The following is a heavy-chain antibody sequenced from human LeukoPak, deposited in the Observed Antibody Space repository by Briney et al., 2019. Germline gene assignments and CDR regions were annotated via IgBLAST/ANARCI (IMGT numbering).Heavy chain of an antibody. CDR3: ATSTNNWNYRYYYYYYMDV. Sequence: ASVKVSCKVSGYTLTELSMHWVRQAPGKGLEWMGGFDPEDGETIYAQKFQGRVTMTEDTSTDTAYMELSSLRSEDTAVYYCATSTNNWNYRYYYYYYMDVWGKGTTVTVSS. CDR1: GYTLTELS. J-gene: IGHJ6*03. V-gene: IGHV1-24*01. CDR2: FDPEDGET. D-gene: IGHD1-7*01.